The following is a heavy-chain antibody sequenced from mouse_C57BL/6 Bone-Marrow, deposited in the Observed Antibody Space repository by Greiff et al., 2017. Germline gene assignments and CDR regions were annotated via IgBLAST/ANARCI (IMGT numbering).Heavy chain of an antibody. J-gene: IGHJ4*01. CDR2: IDPSDSET. D-gene: IGHD1-1*01. CDR1: GYTFTSYW. V-gene: IGHV1-52*01. Sequence: QVQLQQPGAELVRPGSSVKLSCKASGYTFTSYWMHWVKQRPIQGLEWIGNIDPSDSETHYNQKFKDKATLTVDKSSSTAYMQLSSLTTEDSAIYYCASSRAYVGAMDYWGQGTSVTVSS. CDR3: ASSRAYVGAMDY.